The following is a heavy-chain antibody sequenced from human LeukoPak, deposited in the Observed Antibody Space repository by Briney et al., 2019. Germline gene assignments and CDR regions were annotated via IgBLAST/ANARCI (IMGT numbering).Heavy chain of an antibody. V-gene: IGHV3-7*03. CDR3: ARGGGLDV. CDR2: INSDGSEG. J-gene: IGHJ6*02. D-gene: IGHD3-16*01. Sequence: GGSLRLSCAVSGFTFSGFWMSWSRQAPGKGLEWVASINSDGSEGYYADVVKGRFTISRDNAKNSLYLQMSNLRAEDTAVYFCARGGGLDVWGQGTTVTVSS. CDR1: GFTFSGFW.